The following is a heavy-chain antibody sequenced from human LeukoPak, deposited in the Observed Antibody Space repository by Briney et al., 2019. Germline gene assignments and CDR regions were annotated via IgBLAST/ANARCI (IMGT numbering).Heavy chain of an antibody. CDR1: GGSISSYY. D-gene: IGHD6-13*01. Sequence: SETLSLTCTVSGGSISSYYWSCIRQPPGRGLEWIGYVYYSGNTNYNPSLKSRVTMSVDTSKNQFSLNLRSVTAADTAVYYCARSYNSSWIDYWGQGTLVTVSS. J-gene: IGHJ4*02. V-gene: IGHV4-59*01. CDR3: ARSYNSSWIDY. CDR2: VYYSGNT.